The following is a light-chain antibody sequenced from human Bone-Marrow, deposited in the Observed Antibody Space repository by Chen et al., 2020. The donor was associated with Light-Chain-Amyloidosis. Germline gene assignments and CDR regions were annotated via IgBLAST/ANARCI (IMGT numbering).Light chain of an antibody. V-gene: IGLV1-44*01. CDR2: TDN. CDR1: SSNIGTKN. Sequence: QSVLTQPPSASGTPGQRVTISCSGSSSNIGTKNVNLYQQLPGTAPKLLIYTDNQRPSGVPDRFSGSKSGTSASLAISGLQSEDEADYYCAAWDGSLDGWVFGGGTKLTVL. J-gene: IGLJ3*02. CDR3: AAWDGSLDGWV.